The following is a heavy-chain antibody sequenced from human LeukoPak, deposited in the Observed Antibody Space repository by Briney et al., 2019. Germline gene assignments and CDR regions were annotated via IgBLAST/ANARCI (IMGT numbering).Heavy chain of an antibody. Sequence: PGGSLRLSCAASGFTFSSYGMHWVRQAPGKGLEWVAVIWYDGGNKYYADSVKGRFTISRDNSKNTLYLQMNSLRAEDTAVYYCAREGLYDSSGPRHDFDIWGQGTMVTVSS. V-gene: IGHV3-33*01. CDR1: GFTFSSYG. J-gene: IGHJ3*02. CDR2: IWYDGGNK. CDR3: AREGLYDSSGPRHDFDI. D-gene: IGHD3-22*01.